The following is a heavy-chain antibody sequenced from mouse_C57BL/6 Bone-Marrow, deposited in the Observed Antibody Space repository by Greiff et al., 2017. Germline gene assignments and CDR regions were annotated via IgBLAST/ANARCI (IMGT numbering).Heavy chain of an antibody. CDR3: TTDYYGSSFVDY. J-gene: IGHJ2*01. Sequence: VQLKESGAALVRPGASVKLSCTASGFNIKDDYMHWVKQRPEQGLEWIGWIDPENGDTEYAAKFQGKATITADTSSNTAYLQLSSLTSEYTAVYYCTTDYYGSSFVDYWGQGTTLTVSS. D-gene: IGHD1-1*01. V-gene: IGHV14-4*01. CDR2: IDPENGDT. CDR1: GFNIKDDY.